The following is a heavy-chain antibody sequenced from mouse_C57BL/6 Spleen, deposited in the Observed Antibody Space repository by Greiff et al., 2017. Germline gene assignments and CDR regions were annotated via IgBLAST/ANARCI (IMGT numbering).Heavy chain of an antibody. D-gene: IGHD4-1*01. CDR1: GFSLTSYG. J-gene: IGHJ2*01. CDR2: IWGDGST. CDR3: AKFLTGTGLYYFDY. Sequence: VQGVESGPGLVAPSQSLSITCTVSGFSLTSYGVSWVRQPPGKGLEWLGVIWGDGSTNYHSALISRLSISKDNSKSQVFLKRNSLQTDDTATYYCAKFLTGTGLYYFDYWGQGTTLTVSS. V-gene: IGHV2-3*01.